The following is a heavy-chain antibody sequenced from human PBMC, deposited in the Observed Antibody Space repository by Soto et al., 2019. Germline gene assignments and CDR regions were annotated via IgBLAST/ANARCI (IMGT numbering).Heavy chain of an antibody. Sequence: QVKLVQSGAEVKKRGSSVKGSCKASGYKCTRHAINWVRHAPGQGLEWMGGFMPVVGTSDYSRKFQGRVTFTADTSTSTAYIELTSLTSADTATYLCARTSAVDTSLALDYWGQGTLVTV. CDR3: ARTSAVDTSLALDY. CDR2: FMPVVGTS. J-gene: IGHJ4*02. D-gene: IGHD5-18*01. V-gene: IGHV1-69*06. CDR1: GYKCTRHA.